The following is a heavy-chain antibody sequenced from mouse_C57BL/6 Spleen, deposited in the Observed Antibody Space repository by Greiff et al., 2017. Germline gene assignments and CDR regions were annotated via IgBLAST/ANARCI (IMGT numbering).Heavy chain of an antibody. CDR1: GYTFTDYY. J-gene: IGHJ2*01. Sequence: QVQLQQSGAELVRPGASVKLSCKASGYTFTDYYINWVKQRPGQGLEWIARIYPGSGNTYYNEKFKGKATLTAEKSSSTAYMQLSSLTSEDSAVYFCARGGSWFDYWGQGTTLTVSS. V-gene: IGHV1-76*01. D-gene: IGHD1-1*02. CDR2: IYPGSGNT. CDR3: ARGGSWFDY.